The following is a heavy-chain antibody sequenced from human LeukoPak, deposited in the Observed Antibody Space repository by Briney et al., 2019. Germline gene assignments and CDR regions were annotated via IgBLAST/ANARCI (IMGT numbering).Heavy chain of an antibody. J-gene: IGHJ6*03. CDR3: ARVIAAAGKYYYYYYMDV. CDR1: GFTFSSYS. CDR2: ISSSSSYI. V-gene: IGHV3-21*01. D-gene: IGHD6-13*01. Sequence: GGSLRLSCAASGFTFSSYSTNWVRQAPGKGLEWVSSISSSSSYIYYADSVKGRFTISRDNAKNSLYLQMNSLRAEDTAVYYCARVIAAAGKYYYYYYMDVWGKGTTVTVSS.